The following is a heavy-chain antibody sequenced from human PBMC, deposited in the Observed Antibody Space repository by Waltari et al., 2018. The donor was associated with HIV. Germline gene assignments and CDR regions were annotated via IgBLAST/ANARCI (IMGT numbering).Heavy chain of an antibody. CDR1: GCSITSRTYF. CDR2: LYYNGKT. Sequence: QLQESCPGVVQPSETLSLSCSISGCSITSRTYFWGWIRQPPGKGLEWLGSLYYNGKTYYNPSLNGLVTISADMFENHFSLKLESGTAADTAIYYCVRGVDKWGRGTLVAVSS. D-gene: IGHD3-3*01. V-gene: IGHV4-39*02. J-gene: IGHJ4*02. CDR3: VRGVDK.